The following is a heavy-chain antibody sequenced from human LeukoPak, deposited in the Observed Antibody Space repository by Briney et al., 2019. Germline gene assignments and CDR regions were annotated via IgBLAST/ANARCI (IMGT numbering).Heavy chain of an antibody. CDR3: ARAGYCSGGSGYRDFDY. CDR1: GLTVRSNY. CDR2: IHSGGNT. Sequence: GGSLRLSCAASGLTVRSNYMGWVRQAPGKGLEWVSVIHSGGNTYYADSVKGRFTISRDNSRNTMYLQMNSLRAEDTAVYYCARAGYCSGGSGYRDFDYWGQGTLVTVSS. V-gene: IGHV3-53*01. J-gene: IGHJ4*02. D-gene: IGHD2-15*01.